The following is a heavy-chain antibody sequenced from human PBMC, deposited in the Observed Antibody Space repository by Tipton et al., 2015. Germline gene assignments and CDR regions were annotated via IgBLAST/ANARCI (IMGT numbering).Heavy chain of an antibody. D-gene: IGHD6-13*01. CDR1: GFTFSSYG. CDR3: ALVRGIAAAVDAFDI. V-gene: IGHV3-30*03. Sequence: SLRLSCAASGFTFSSYGMHWVRQAPGKGLEWVAVISYDGSTTYYADSVKGRFTISRDNSKNTLSLQMNSLRAEDTAVYYCALVRGIAAAVDAFDIWGQGTMVTVSS. CDR2: ISYDGSTT. J-gene: IGHJ3*02.